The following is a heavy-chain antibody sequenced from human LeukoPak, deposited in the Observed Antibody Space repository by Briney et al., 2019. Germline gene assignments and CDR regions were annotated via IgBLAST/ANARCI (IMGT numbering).Heavy chain of an antibody. CDR1: GFAFEDYA. CDR2: IRGDGGST. D-gene: IGHD6-13*01. Sequence: GGPLRLSCAACGFAFEDYAMHWVPRAPGKGLEGVSLIRGDGGSTYYADSVRGRFTISRANHEKSLYLQMNSQSAEDSALYYCAKVRGKYGSTWYYFDNWGQGTLVTVSS. CDR3: AKVRGKYGSTWYYFDN. V-gene: IGHV3-43D*03. J-gene: IGHJ4*02.